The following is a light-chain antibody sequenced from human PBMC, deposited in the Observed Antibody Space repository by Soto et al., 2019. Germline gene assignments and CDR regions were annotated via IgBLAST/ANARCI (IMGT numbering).Light chain of an antibody. V-gene: IGKV3-11*01. CDR1: QSVSSY. CDR2: DAS. CDR3: QQRSYWPPLT. J-gene: IGKJ4*01. Sequence: DIVLTQSPAPLSLSPGERATLSCRASQSVSSYLAWYQQKPGQAPRLLIYDASNRATGIPARFSGSGSGTDFTLTIISLEPEDFAVYYCQQRSYWPPLTFGGGTKVEIK.